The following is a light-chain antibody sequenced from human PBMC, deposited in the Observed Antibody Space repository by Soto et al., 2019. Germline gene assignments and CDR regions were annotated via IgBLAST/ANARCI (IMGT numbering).Light chain of an antibody. CDR1: QSISSW. J-gene: IGKJ1*01. CDR3: QQYNTYSEA. V-gene: IGKV1-5*01. CDR2: DAS. Sequence: DIQMTLSPSTLPASVGDRVTITCRASQSISSWLAWYQQEPGKAPNLLIYDASTLETGVPSRFSGSGSGTEFTLTISSLQPDDFATYYCQQYNTYSEAFGQGTKVDIK.